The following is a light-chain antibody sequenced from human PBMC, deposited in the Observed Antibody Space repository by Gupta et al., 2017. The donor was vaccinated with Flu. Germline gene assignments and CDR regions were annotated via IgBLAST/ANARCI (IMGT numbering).Light chain of an antibody. CDR2: AAS. Sequence: SLSASVGDRVTITCRASQSISSYLNWYQQKPGKAPKLLIYAASSLQSGVPSRFSGSGSGTDFTLTISSLQPEDFATYYCQQSNSTLYTFGQGTKLEIK. CDR3: QQSNSTLYT. J-gene: IGKJ2*01. V-gene: IGKV1-39*01. CDR1: QSISSY.